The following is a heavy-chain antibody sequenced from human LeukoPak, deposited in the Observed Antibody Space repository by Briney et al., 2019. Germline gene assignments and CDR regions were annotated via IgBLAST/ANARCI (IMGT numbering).Heavy chain of an antibody. V-gene: IGHV4-61*02. D-gene: IGHD3-10*01. J-gene: IGHJ4*02. CDR3: ARGPRFGGLYGSGSYPSGFDY. Sequence: SETLSLTCTVSGGSTSSGSYYWTWIRQPAGKGLEWIGRIYTSGSTNYNPSLKSRVTISVDTSKNQFSLKLSSVTAADTAVYYCARGPRFGGLYGSGSYPSGFDYWGQGTLVTVSS. CDR2: IYTSGST. CDR1: GGSTSSGSYY.